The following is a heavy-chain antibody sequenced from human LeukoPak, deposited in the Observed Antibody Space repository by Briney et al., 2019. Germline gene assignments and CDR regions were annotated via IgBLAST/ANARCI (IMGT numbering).Heavy chain of an antibody. Sequence: SETLSLTCTVSGGSISSSSYYWGWIRQPPGKGLEWIGSIYYSGSTYYNPSLKSRVTISVDTSKNQCSLKLSSVTAADTAVYYCARDAQQQWGYFDYWGQGTLVTVSS. CDR2: IYYSGST. J-gene: IGHJ4*02. CDR1: GGSISSSSYY. V-gene: IGHV4-39*07. D-gene: IGHD6-13*01. CDR3: ARDAQQQWGYFDY.